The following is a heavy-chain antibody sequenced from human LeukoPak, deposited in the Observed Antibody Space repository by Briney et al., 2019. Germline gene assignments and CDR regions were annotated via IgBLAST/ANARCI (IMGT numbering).Heavy chain of an antibody. CDR1: GGSISSGSYY. CDR3: ARAWGTVTSHFDY. J-gene: IGHJ4*02. CDR2: IYTSGST. Sequence: PSQTLSLTCTVSGGSISSGSYYWSWIRQPAGKGLEWIGRIYTSGSTNYNPSLKSRVTISVDTSKNQFSLKLSSVTAADTAVYYCARAWGTVTSHFDYWGQGTLVTVSS. V-gene: IGHV4-61*02. D-gene: IGHD4-17*01.